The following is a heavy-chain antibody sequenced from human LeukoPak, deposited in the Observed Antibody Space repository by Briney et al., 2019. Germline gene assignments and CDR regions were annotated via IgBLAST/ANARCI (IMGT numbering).Heavy chain of an antibody. J-gene: IGHJ5*02. CDR3: AREGEYYDFWSGPPPYNWFDP. V-gene: IGHV1-2*02. CDR2: INPNSGGT. CDR1: GYTFTGYY. D-gene: IGHD3-3*01. Sequence: ASVKVSCKASGYTFTGYYMHWVRQAPGQGLEWMGWINPNSGGTNYAQKFQGRVTMTRDTSISTAYMELSRLRSDDTAVYYCAREGEYYDFWSGPPPYNWFDPRGPGNPGHRLL.